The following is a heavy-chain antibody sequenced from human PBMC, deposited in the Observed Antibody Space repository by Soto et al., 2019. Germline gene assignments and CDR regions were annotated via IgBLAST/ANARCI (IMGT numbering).Heavy chain of an antibody. CDR2: ISGSGGST. V-gene: IGHV3-23*01. CDR3: ASRTSGWYFDY. J-gene: IGHJ4*02. Sequence: PGXSLRLSCAASGFTFSSYGMHWVRQAPGKGLEWVSVISGSGGSTYYADSVKGRFTISRDNSKNTLYLQMNSLRAEDTAVYYCASRTSGWYFDYWGQGTLVTVSS. CDR1: GFTFSSYG. D-gene: IGHD6-19*01.